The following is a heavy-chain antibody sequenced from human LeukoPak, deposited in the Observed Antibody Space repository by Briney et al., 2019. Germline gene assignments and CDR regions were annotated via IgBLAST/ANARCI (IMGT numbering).Heavy chain of an antibody. Sequence: AASVKVSCKASGYTFTSYGISWVRQAPGQGLEWMGWISAYNGNTNYAQKLQGRVTMTTDTSTSTAYMELRSLRSDDTAVYYCARASYYDFWSGYYTYYYYMDVWGKGTTVTVSS. CDR2: ISAYNGNT. V-gene: IGHV1-18*01. J-gene: IGHJ6*03. D-gene: IGHD3-3*01. CDR1: GYTFTSYG. CDR3: ARASYYDFWSGYYTYYYYMDV.